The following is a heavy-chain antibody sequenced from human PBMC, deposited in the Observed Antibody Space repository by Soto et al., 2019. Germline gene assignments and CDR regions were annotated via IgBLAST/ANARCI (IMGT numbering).Heavy chain of an antibody. CDR2: ISWNGADT. CDR3: GNERRGSCRFVCRX. J-gene: IGHJ4*02. CDR1: GFTFSSYA. D-gene: IGHD6-19*01. Sequence: GGSLRLSFAASGFTFSSYAMSWVRQAPGKGLEWVSSISWNGADTSYAYSVRVRFTIYIDNSKDTLFLQMNSLIADDTAVYYCGNERRGSCRFVCRXWGQAILVTVSX. V-gene: IGHV3-23*01.